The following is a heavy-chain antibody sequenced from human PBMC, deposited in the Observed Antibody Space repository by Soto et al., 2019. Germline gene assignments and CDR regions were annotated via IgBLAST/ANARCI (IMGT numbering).Heavy chain of an antibody. CDR1: GYTLSVVS. D-gene: IGHD1-7*01. J-gene: IGHJ4*02. V-gene: IGHV1-24*01. Sequence: ASVKVSCKVSGYTLSVVSMHWVRQAPGKGLEWMGGFDPEDGETIYAQKFQGRVTMTEDTSTGTAYMELSSLRSEDTAVYYCATGGNYGDYDYWGQGTLVTVSS. CDR3: ATGGNYGDYDY. CDR2: FDPEDGET.